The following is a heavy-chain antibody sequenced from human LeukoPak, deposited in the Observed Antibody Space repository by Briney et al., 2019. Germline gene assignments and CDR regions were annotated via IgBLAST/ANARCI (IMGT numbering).Heavy chain of an antibody. V-gene: IGHV3-48*04. Sequence: GGSLRLSCAASGFTFSSYSMNWVRQAPGKGLEWVSHISSSTSKYYADSVKGRFTISRDNAKNSLYLQMNSLRAEDTAVYYCARGQYGMDVWGQGTTVTVSS. J-gene: IGHJ6*02. CDR3: ARGQYGMDV. CDR1: GFTFSSYS. CDR2: ISSSTSK.